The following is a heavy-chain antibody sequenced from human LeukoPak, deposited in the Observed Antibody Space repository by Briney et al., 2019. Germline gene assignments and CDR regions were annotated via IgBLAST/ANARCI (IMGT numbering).Heavy chain of an antibody. J-gene: IGHJ5*02. D-gene: IGHD3-10*01. CDR2: ISSSSSYI. Sequence: GGSLRLSCAASGFTFSSYSMNWVRQAPGKGLERVSSISSSSSYIYYADSVKGRFTISRDNAKNSLYLQMNSLRAEDTAVYYCASSRSYYYGSGSYYGNWFDPWGQGTLVTVSS. CDR3: ASSRSYYYGSGSYYGNWFDP. CDR1: GFTFSSYS. V-gene: IGHV3-21*01.